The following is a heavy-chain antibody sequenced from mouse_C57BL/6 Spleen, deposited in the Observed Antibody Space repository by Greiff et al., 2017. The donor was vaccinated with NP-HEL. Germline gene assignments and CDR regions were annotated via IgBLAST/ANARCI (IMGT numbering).Heavy chain of an antibody. Sequence: QVQLKESGPELVKPGASVKLSCKASGYTFTSYDINWVKQRPGQGLEWIGWIYPRDGSTKYNEKFKGKATLTVDTSSSTAYMELHSLTSEDSAVYFCARNDDYDYFDYWGQGTTLTVSS. CDR2: IYPRDGST. D-gene: IGHD2-4*01. CDR1: GYTFTSYD. V-gene: IGHV1-85*01. CDR3: ARNDDYDYFDY. J-gene: IGHJ2*01.